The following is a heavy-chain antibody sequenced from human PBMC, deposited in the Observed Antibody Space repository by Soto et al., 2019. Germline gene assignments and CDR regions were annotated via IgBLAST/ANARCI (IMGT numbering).Heavy chain of an antibody. CDR1: GGSISSSSYY. CDR2: IYYSGST. V-gene: IGHV4-39*02. D-gene: IGHD3-9*01. J-gene: IGHJ4*02. CDR3: AKDRRYFDWLLYPPPPFAY. Sequence: SETLSLTCTVSGGSISSSSYYWGWIRQPPGKGLEWIGSIYYSGSTYYNPSLKSRVTISVDTSKNQFSLKLSSVTAADTAVYSCAKDRRYFDWLLYPPPPFAYWGQGTLVTVSS.